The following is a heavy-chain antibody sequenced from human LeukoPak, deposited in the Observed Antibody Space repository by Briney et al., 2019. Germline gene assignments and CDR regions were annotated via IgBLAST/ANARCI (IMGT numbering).Heavy chain of an antibody. CDR3: ARIVGYGGNSGYYYYYMDV. V-gene: IGHV3-53*01. CDR2: IYSGGST. CDR1: GFTVSSNY. D-gene: IGHD4-23*01. Sequence: GGSLRLSCAASGFTVSSNYMSWVRQAPGKGLEWVSVIYSGGSTYYADSVKGRFTIFRDNSKNTLYLQMNSLRAEDTAVYYCARIVGYGGNSGYYYYYMDVWGKGTTVTVSS. J-gene: IGHJ6*03.